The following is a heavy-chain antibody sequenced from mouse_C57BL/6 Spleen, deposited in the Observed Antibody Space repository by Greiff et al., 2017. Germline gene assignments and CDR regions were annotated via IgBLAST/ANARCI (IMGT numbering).Heavy chain of an antibody. D-gene: IGHD2-4*01. CDR2: IDPENGDT. V-gene: IGHV14-4*01. CDR1: GFNIKDDY. CDR3: TFYYDYLYAMDY. Sequence: VQLQQSGAELVRPGASVKLSCTASGFNIKDDYMHWVKQRPEQGLEWIGWIDPENGDTEYASKFQGKATITAGTSSNTAYLQLSSLTSEDTAVYYCTFYYDYLYAMDYWGQGTSVTVSS. J-gene: IGHJ4*01.